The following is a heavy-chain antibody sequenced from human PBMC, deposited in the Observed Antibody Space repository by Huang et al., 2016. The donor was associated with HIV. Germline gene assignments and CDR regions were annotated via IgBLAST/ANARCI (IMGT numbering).Heavy chain of an antibody. CDR3: ARQGVGDFVVEPTGLGAFDI. V-gene: IGHV5-51*01. J-gene: IGHJ3*02. CDR1: GYTFNGYW. Sequence: EVQLVQSGAVVKKPGESLKISCKGSGYTFNGYWIGWVRQMPGKGLEWVGLLYRGDSNTAYSPSFQGQFTISADKSISTAYLQWSGLKASDTAMYYCARQGVGDFVVEPTGLGAFDIWGQGTMVTVSS. CDR2: LYRGDSNT. D-gene: IGHD2-2*01.